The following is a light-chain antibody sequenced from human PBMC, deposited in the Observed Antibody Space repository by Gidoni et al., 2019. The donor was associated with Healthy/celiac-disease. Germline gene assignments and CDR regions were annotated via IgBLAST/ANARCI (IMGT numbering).Light chain of an antibody. Sequence: VMPQSPDPLAVSLGERATINCKSSQSVLYSSNNKNYLAWYQQKPGQPPKLLIYWASTRESGVPDRFSGSGSGTDFTLTISSLQAEDVAVYYCQQYYSTPPTFGQGTKLEIK. V-gene: IGKV4-1*01. CDR3: QQYYSTPPT. J-gene: IGKJ2*01. CDR2: WAS. CDR1: QSVLYSSNNKNY.